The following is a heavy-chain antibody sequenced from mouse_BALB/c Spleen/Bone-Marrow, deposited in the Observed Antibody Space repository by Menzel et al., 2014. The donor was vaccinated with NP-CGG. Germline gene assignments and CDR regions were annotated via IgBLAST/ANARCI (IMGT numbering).Heavy chain of an antibody. D-gene: IGHD2-3*01. CDR2: INPYNDGT. Sequence: VQLKESGPELVKPGASVKMSCKASGYTFTSYIMHWVKQKPGQGLEWIGYINPYNDGTKYNEKFKGKATLTSDKSSSTAYMELSSLTSEDSAVYYCARRWLLYAMDYWGQGTSVTVSS. CDR3: ARRWLLYAMDY. J-gene: IGHJ4*01. V-gene: IGHV1-14*01. CDR1: GYTFTSYI.